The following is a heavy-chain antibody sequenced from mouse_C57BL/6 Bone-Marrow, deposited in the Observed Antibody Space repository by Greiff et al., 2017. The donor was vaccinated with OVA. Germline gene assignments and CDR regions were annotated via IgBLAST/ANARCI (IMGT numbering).Heavy chain of an antibody. Sequence: EVNVVESGGGLVQSGRSLRLSCATSGFTFSDFYMEWVRQAPGKGLEWIAASRNKANDYTTEYSASVKGRFIVSRDTSQSILYLQLNALRAEDTAIYYCAREANGYWYFDVWGTGTTVTVSS. J-gene: IGHJ1*03. CDR2: SRNKANDYTT. V-gene: IGHV7-1*01. CDR3: AREANGYWYFDV. CDR1: GFTFSDFY.